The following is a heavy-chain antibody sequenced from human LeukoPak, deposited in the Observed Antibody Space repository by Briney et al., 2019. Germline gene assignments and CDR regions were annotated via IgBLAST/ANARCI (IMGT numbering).Heavy chain of an antibody. CDR3: ARGKGAYDSSGYWGYYFDY. V-gene: IGHV4-61*02. CDR2: IYTSGST. Sequence: PSETLSLTCTVSGGSISSGSYYWSWIRQPAGKGLEWIGRIYTSGSTNYNPSLKRRVTISVDTSKNQFSLKLSSVTAADTAVYYCARGKGAYDSSGYWGYYFDYWGQGTLVTVSS. J-gene: IGHJ4*02. CDR1: GGSISSGSYY. D-gene: IGHD3-22*01.